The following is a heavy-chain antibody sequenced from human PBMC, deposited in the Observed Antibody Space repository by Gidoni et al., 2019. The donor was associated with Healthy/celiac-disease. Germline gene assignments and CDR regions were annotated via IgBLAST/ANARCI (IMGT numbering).Heavy chain of an antibody. CDR1: GFTVSSNY. V-gene: IGHV3-53*01. CDR3: ARSRGGYDPVDY. Sequence: EVPLVESAGGLIQPGGSLRLSCPASGFTVSSNYMSWVRQAPGKGLEWVSVIYSGGSTYYADSVKGRFTISRDNSKNTLYLQMNSLRAEDTAVYYCARSRGGYDPVDYWGQGTLVTVSS. J-gene: IGHJ4*02. D-gene: IGHD5-12*01. CDR2: IYSGGST.